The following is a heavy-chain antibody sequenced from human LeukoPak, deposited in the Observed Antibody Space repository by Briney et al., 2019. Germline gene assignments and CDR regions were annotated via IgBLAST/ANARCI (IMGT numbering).Heavy chain of an antibody. CDR1: GFTFSSYG. CDR2: ISYDGSNK. J-gene: IGHJ3*02. V-gene: IGHV3-30*18. Sequence: PGGSLRLSCAASGFTFSSYGMHWVRQAPGKGLEWVAVISYDGSNKYYADSVKGRFTISRDNSKNTLYLQMNSLRAEDTAVYYCAKGRGRMTVVTIDAFDIWGQGTMVTVSS. CDR3: AKGRGRMTVVTIDAFDI. D-gene: IGHD4-23*01.